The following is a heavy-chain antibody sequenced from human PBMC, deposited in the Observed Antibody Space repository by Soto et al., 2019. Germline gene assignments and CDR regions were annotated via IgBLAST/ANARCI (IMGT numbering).Heavy chain of an antibody. CDR2: IYYSGGI. J-gene: IGHJ6*02. CDR3: AREHDGGDRGYTGLDV. V-gene: IGHV4-30-4*08. D-gene: IGHD2-2*02. CDR1: VGSISSDNYH. Sequence: HVHLQQSGPGLVRPSQTLSLTCTVSVGSISSDNYHWTWIRQSPANVLEWIGYIYYSGGIVYNPSLKRRVTRSVDTSNNPFSLQLSPMTAAETAVYFCAREHDGGDRGYTGLDVWGQGTTVTVSS.